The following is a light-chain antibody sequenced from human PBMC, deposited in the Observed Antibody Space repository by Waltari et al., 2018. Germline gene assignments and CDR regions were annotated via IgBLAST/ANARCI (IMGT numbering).Light chain of an antibody. CDR1: EDINTW. CDR2: DAA. V-gene: IGKV1-5*01. Sequence: DVQMTQSPSTLSASVGDRVTITCRASEDINTWPAWYQQKPGKAPKLLISDAASLKSGVPSRFSGSGSGTDFTLTITSMQPDDFATYYCQHYKNFPLTFGGGT. CDR3: QHYKNFPLT. J-gene: IGKJ4*01.